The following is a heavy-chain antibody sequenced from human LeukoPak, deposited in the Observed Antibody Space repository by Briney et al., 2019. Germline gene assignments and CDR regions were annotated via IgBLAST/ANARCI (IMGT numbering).Heavy chain of an antibody. Sequence: GGSLRLSCAASGFTVSSNYMSWVRQAPGKGLEWVSVIYSGGSTYYADSVKGRFTISRHNPKNTLYLQMNSLRAEDTAVYYCARARYNAFDIWGQGTMVTVSS. J-gene: IGHJ3*02. D-gene: IGHD1-14*01. V-gene: IGHV3-53*04. CDR1: GFTVSSNY. CDR2: IYSGGST. CDR3: ARARYNAFDI.